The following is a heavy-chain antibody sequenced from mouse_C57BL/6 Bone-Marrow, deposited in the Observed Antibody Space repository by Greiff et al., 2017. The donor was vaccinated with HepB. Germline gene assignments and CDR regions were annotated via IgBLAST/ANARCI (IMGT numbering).Heavy chain of an antibody. CDR1: GYTFTDYY. CDR3: ARKPYYYGSSYEGY. CDR2: INPNNGGT. D-gene: IGHD1-1*01. J-gene: IGHJ2*01. V-gene: IGHV1-26*01. Sequence: EVQLQQSGPELVKPGASVKISCKASGYTFTDYYMNWVKQSHGKSLEWIGDINPNNGGTSYNQKFKGKATLTVDKSSSTAYMELRSLTSEDSAVYYCARKPYYYGSSYEGYWGQGTTLTVSS.